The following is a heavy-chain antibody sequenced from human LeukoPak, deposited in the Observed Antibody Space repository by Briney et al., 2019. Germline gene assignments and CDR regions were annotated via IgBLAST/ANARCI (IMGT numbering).Heavy chain of an antibody. J-gene: IGHJ4*02. V-gene: IGHV3-30-3*01. CDR3: ARDWGVLRHFDWLLRYPAMAY. CDR2: ISYDGSNK. CDR1: GFTFSSYA. D-gene: IGHD3-9*01. Sequence: GGSLRLSCAASGFTFSSYAMHWVRQAPGKGLEWVAVISYDGSNKYYADSVKGRFTISRDNSKNTLYLQMNSLRAEDTAVYCCARDWGVLRHFDWLLRYPAMAYWGQGTLVTVSS.